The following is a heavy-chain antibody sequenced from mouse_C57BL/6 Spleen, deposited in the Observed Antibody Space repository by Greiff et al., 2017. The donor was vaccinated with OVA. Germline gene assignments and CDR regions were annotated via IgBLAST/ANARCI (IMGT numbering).Heavy chain of an antibody. CDR1: GYTFTSYW. V-gene: IGHV1-64*01. D-gene: IGHD1-1*01. J-gene: IGHJ3*01. CDR2: IHPNSGST. Sequence: QVQLQQPGAELVKPGASVKLSCKASGYTFTSYWMHWVKQRPGQGLEWIGMIHPNSGSTNYNEKFKSKATLTVDKSSSTAYMQLSSLTSEDSAVYYCARGITTVVGGGGPYWGQGTLVTVSA. CDR3: ARGITTVVGGGGPY.